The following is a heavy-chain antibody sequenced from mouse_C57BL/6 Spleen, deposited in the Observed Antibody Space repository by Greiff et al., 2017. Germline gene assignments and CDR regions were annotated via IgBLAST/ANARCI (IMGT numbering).Heavy chain of an antibody. Sequence: QVQLQQSGAELVKPGASVKMSCKASGFTFTTYPIEWMKQNHGKSLEWIGNFHPYNDDTKYNEKFKGKATLTAEKSSSTVYLELSRLTSDDSAVYYCARGGYGSSYDWYFDVWGTGTTVTVSS. CDR2: FHPYNDDT. D-gene: IGHD1-1*01. CDR3: ARGGYGSSYDWYFDV. CDR1: GFTFTTYP. J-gene: IGHJ1*03. V-gene: IGHV1-47*01.